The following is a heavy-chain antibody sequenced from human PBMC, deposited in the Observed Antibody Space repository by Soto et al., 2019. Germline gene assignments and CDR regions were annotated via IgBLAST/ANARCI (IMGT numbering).Heavy chain of an antibody. J-gene: IGHJ6*01. V-gene: IGHV3-48*02. D-gene: IGHD3-10*01. CDR3: ARGFDLQYGMDV. CDR1: GLTLSTYS. CDR2: ISGSSNTI. Sequence: EVQLVKSGGGLVQRGGSLRLSCAASGLTLSTYSLNWVRQAPRKGLEWVSYISGSSNTIYYADSVKGRFTISRDNAKNSLYLQMNSLRDEDTAVYFCARGFDLQYGMDVW.